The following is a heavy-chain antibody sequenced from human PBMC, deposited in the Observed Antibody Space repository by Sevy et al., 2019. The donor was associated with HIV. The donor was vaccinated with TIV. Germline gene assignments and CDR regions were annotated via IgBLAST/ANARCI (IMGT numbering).Heavy chain of an antibody. J-gene: IGHJ5*02. D-gene: IGHD3-10*01. CDR2: IWYDGSNK. Sequence: GGSLRLSCAASGFTFSSYGMHSVRQAPGKGLEWVAVIWYDGSNKYYADSVKGRFTISRDNSKNTLYLQMNSLRAEDTAVYYCARGGTYGSGSWFDPWGQGTLVTVSS. CDR1: GFTFSSYG. CDR3: ARGGTYGSGSWFDP. V-gene: IGHV3-33*01.